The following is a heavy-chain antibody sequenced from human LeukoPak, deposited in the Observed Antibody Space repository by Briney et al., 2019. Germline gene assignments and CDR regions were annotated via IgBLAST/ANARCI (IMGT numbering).Heavy chain of an antibody. CDR2: IYSSGGT. V-gene: IGHV4-61*02. Sequence: PSETLSLTCTVSGGSISSGSYYWSWIRQPAGKGLEWIGRIYSSGGTNYNPSLKSRVTISVHTSRNQFSLKLSPVTAADTAVYYCARGPYYYGGSAFDIWGQGTMVTVSS. J-gene: IGHJ3*02. CDR3: ARGPYYYGGSAFDI. CDR1: GGSISSGSYY. D-gene: IGHD3-10*01.